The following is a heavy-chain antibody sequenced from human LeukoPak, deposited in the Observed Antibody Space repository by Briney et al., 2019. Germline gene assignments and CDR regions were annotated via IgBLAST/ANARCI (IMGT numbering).Heavy chain of an antibody. Sequence: GGSLRLSCAASGFTFSNYWMHWVRQAPGKGLVWVSRINSDGSSAYYADSVKVRFTISRDNAKNTLFLQMNSLRAEDTAVYYCARDQAGFDYWGQGTLVTVSS. CDR1: GFTFSNYW. CDR2: INSDGSSA. J-gene: IGHJ4*02. CDR3: ARDQAGFDY. V-gene: IGHV3-74*01. D-gene: IGHD6-13*01.